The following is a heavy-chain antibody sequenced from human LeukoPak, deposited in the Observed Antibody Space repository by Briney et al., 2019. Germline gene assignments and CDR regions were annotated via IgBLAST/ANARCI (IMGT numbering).Heavy chain of an antibody. D-gene: IGHD4-17*01. CDR3: ARDIIVYGEYYFDY. V-gene: IGHV1-18*01. CDR2: ISAYNGNT. Sequence: ASVKVSFTASGYTFTIYGISWVRQAPGQGLEWMGWISAYNGNTNYAQKLQGRVTMTTDTSTSTAYMELRSLRSDDTAVYYCARDIIVYGEYYFDYWGQGTLVTVSS. J-gene: IGHJ4*02. CDR1: GYTFTIYG.